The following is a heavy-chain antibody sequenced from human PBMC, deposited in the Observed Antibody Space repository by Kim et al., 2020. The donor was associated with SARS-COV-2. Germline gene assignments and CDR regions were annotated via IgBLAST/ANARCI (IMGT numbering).Heavy chain of an antibody. V-gene: IGHV4-31*03. J-gene: IGHJ5*02. CDR1: GGSISSGGYY. CDR3: ARSAWYQQTNWFDP. D-gene: IGHD2-2*01. Sequence: SETLSLTCTVSGGSISSGGYYWSWIRQHPGKGLEWIGYIYYSGSTYYNPSLKSRVTISVDTSKNQFSLKMSSVTDADTAVYYCARSAWYQQTNWFDPWGQGTLVTVSS. CDR2: IYYSGST.